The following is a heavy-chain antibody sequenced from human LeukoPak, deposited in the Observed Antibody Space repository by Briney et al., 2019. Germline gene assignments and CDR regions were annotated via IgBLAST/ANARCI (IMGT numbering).Heavy chain of an antibody. J-gene: IGHJ6*03. CDR3: ARHIGGGIEDMDV. CDR2: IYVTGN. Sequence: SETLSLTCTVSGGSIGTYYWSWGRQSPRKGLEWIGYIYVTGNRYNPYLQSRVTISVDTSRNQFFLKMSSVPAADTAVYYCARHIGGGIEDMDVWGKGTKVTVSS. V-gene: IGHV4-59*08. CDR1: GGSIGTYY. D-gene: IGHD3-16*02.